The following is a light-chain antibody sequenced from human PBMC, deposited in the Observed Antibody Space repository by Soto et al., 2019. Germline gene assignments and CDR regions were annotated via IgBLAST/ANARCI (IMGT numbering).Light chain of an antibody. CDR2: DAS. V-gene: IGKV3-20*01. CDR1: QSVRSNY. Sequence: EIVLTQSPDTLSLSPGERATLSCRASQSVRSNYLAWYQQKPGQAPRFLIYDASSRATGIPDRFSGSGSGADFTLTISRLEPEDFGVYYCQQYGRTPLTFGGGNQVDIK. J-gene: IGKJ4*01. CDR3: QQYGRTPLT.